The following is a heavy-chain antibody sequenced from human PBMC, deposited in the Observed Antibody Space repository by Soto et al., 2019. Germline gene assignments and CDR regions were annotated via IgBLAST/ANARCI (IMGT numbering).Heavy chain of an antibody. CDR1: GGSFSGYY. CDR2: INHSGST. J-gene: IGHJ4*02. Sequence: PSETLSLTCAVYGGSFSGYYWSWIRQPPGKGLEWIGEINHSGSTNYNPSLKSRVTISVDTSKNQFSLKLSSVTAADTAVYYCARGFGDTIFGVVINIFDYWGQGTLVTVSS. V-gene: IGHV4-34*01. CDR3: ARGFGDTIFGVVINIFDY. D-gene: IGHD3-3*01.